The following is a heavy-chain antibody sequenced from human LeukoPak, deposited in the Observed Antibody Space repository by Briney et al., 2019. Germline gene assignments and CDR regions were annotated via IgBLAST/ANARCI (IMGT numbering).Heavy chain of an antibody. CDR3: ARVREGTVTTRELDY. D-gene: IGHD4-11*01. V-gene: IGHV1-46*01. CDR2: INPSGGST. CDR1: GYTFTSYY. Sequence: ASVKVSCKASGYTFTSYYMHWVRQAPGQGLEWMGIINPSGGSTSYAQKFQGRVTMTRDTSTSTVYMELSSLRSEDTAVYYCARVREGTVTTRELDYWGQGTLVTVSS. J-gene: IGHJ4*02.